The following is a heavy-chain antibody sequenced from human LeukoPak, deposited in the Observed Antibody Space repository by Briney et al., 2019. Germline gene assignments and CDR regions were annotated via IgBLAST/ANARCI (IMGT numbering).Heavy chain of an antibody. D-gene: IGHD5-18*01. V-gene: IGHV4-34*01. CDR3: ARGLRRLAGYGYCYYYYMDV. CDR2: INHSGST. J-gene: IGHJ6*03. CDR1: GGSFSGYY. Sequence: SETLSLTCAVYGGSFSGYYWSWIRQPPGKGLEWIGEINHSGSTNYNPSLKSRVTISVDTSKNQFSLELFSVTAADTAPYYCARGLRRLAGYGYCYYYYMDVWAKGTTVSVSS.